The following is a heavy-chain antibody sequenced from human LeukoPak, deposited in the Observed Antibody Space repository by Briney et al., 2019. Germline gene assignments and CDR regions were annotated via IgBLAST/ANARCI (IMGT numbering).Heavy chain of an antibody. CDR1: GFTFSNYA. D-gene: IGHD6-13*01. Sequence: GGSLRLSCAASGFTFSNYAMTWVRQVPGMGLEWVSTISGGGGSTYYADSVKGRFTISRDSSQKTLCLQMNSLSADDTAIYYCAKNKNAGRSASDHWGQGILVTVSS. CDR3: AKNKNAGRSASDH. J-gene: IGHJ5*02. V-gene: IGHV3-23*01. CDR2: ISGGGGST.